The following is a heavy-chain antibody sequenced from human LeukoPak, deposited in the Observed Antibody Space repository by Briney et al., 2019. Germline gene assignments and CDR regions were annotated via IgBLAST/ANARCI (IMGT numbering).Heavy chain of an antibody. CDR1: GFTFSSYA. J-gene: IGHJ6*03. Sequence: GGSLRLSCAPSGFTFSSYAMHWVRQAPGEGLGWVAVISYDGSNKYYADSVKGRFTISRDNSKNTLYLQMNSLRAEDTAVYYCARRAVAARPGYYYYMDVWGKGTTVTVSS. CDR3: ARRAVAARPGYYYYMDV. V-gene: IGHV3-30*01. CDR2: ISYDGSNK. D-gene: IGHD6-6*01.